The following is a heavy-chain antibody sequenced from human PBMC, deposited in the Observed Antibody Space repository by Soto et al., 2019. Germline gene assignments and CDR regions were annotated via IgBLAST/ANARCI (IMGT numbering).Heavy chain of an antibody. CDR3: ARESDSGSYYFDY. CDR2: IYNSGST. J-gene: IGHJ4*02. Sequence: SETLSLTCAVYGGSFSGHFWSWIRQPPGKGLEWIGYIYNSGSTNYNPSLKGRVTISVDTSKNHFSLRMSSVTAADTAVYYCARESDSGSYYFDYWGRGTLVTVSS. D-gene: IGHD3-10*01. CDR1: GGSFSGHF. V-gene: IGHV4-59*11.